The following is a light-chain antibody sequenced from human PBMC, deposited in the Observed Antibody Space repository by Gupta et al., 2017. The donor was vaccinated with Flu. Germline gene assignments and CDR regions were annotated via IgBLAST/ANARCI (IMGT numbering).Light chain of an antibody. J-gene: IGLJ3*02. V-gene: IGLV1-40*01. CDR3: QSYDTSVSAWV. Sequence: QSVLTQPPSASGAPGQRVTISCIGGSPNIGAGFDVHWYQQTPGAAPRLLIYNNDNRPSGVPDRFSGSQSGTSASLAISGLQAEDEADYYCQSYDTSVSAWVFGGGT. CDR2: NND. CDR1: SPNIGAGFD.